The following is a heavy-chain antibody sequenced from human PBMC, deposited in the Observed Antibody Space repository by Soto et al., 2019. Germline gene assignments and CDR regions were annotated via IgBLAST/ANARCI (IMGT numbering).Heavy chain of an antibody. CDR1: GFTFSGSA. CDR3: NPLTYYYDRAEP. J-gene: IGHJ4*02. CDR2: IRSKANSYAT. D-gene: IGHD3-22*01. V-gene: IGHV3-73*02. Sequence: EVQLVESGGGLVQPGGSLKLSCAASGFTFSGSAMHWVRQASGKGLEWVGRIRSKANSYATAYAASVKGRFTISRDDSKNTAYLKMNSLKTEDTAVYYCNPLTYYYDRAEPWGQGTLVTVSS.